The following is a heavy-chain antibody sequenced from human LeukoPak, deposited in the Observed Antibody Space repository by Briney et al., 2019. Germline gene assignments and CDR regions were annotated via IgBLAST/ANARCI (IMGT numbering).Heavy chain of an antibody. CDR2: IYPGDSDT. CDR1: GYRFTIYW. V-gene: IGHV5-51*01. CDR3: ARRRGSYSDYYNYYMDV. J-gene: IGHJ6*03. Sequence: GESLKISCMGSGYRFTIYWIGWVPQMPGKGLEWMWIIYPGDSDTTYSPSFQGQVTISADKSISTAYLQWSSLKASDTAMYCCARRRGSYSDYYNYYMDVWGKGTTVTVSS. D-gene: IGHD1-26*01.